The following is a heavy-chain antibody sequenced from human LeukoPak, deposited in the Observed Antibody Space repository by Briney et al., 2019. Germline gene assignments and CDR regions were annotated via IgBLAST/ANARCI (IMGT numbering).Heavy chain of an antibody. V-gene: IGHV4-34*01. CDR2: INHSGST. D-gene: IGHD5-24*01. Sequence: NPSETLSLTCAVYGGSLSGYYWSWIRQPPGKGLEWIGEINHSGSTNYNPSLKSRVTISVDTSKNQFSLKLTSVTAADTAVYYCARLYLPATRFDYWGQGTLVTVSS. J-gene: IGHJ4*02. CDR1: GGSLSGYY. CDR3: ARLYLPATRFDY.